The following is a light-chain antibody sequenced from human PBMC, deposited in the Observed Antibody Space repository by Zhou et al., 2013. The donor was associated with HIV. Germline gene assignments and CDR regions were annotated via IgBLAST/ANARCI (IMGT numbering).Light chain of an antibody. CDR2: SAS. Sequence: DIQLTQSPSFLSASVGDRVTITCRTSQDISNYLAWYQQKPGKAPKLLIYSASTLQSGVPSRFSGSGSGTEFTLTISSLQPEDFATYYCLQHNSYPLTFGQGTRLEIK. CDR1: QDISNY. V-gene: IGKV1-9*01. J-gene: IGKJ5*01. CDR3: LQHNSYPLT.